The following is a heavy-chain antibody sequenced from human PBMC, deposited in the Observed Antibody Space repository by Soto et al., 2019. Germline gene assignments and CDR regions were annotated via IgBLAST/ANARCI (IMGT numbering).Heavy chain of an antibody. D-gene: IGHD4-17*01. J-gene: IGHJ4*02. Sequence: GGSLRLSCAASGFTFSSYALSWVRQAPGKGLEWVSCVSGSGGSTYYADSVKGRLTISRDNSKNTLYLQMNSLRAEDTAVYYCAKDLKMGFTLTNFDYWGQGTLVTVSS. CDR2: VSGSGGST. V-gene: IGHV3-23*01. CDR3: AKDLKMGFTLTNFDY. CDR1: GFTFSSYA.